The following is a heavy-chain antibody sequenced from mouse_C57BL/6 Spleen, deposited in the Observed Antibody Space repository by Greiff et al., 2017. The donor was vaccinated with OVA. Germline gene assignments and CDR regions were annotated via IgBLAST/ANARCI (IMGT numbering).Heavy chain of an antibody. J-gene: IGHJ4*01. V-gene: IGHV1-4*01. D-gene: IGHD1-1*01. CDR3: ARLNGSSLYYYALDY. CDR1: GYTFTSYT. Sequence: QVQLQQSGAELVRPGASVKMSCKASGYTFTSYTMHWVKQRPGQGLEWIGYINPSSGYTKYNQKFKDKATLTADKSSSTAYMQLSSLTSEDSAVYDGARLNGSSLYYYALDYWGQGTTVTVSS. CDR2: INPSSGYT.